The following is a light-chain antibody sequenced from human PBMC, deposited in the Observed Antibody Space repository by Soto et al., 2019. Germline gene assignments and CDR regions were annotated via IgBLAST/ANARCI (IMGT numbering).Light chain of an antibody. V-gene: IGLV2-8*01. CDR1: SSDIGNYDF. J-gene: IGLJ2*01. Sequence: QSALTQPPSASGSPGQSVTISCTGTSSDIGNYDFVSWYRQHPGKAPKLVIYEVSKRPSGVPDRFSGSKSGNTASLTVSGLQAEDEADYYCSSYAGRNNVVFGGGTQLTVL. CDR3: SSYAGRNNVV. CDR2: EVS.